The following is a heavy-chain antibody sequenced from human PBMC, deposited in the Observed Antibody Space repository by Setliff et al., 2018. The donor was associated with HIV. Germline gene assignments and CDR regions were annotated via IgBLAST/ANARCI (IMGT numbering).Heavy chain of an antibody. V-gene: IGHV3-21*01. J-gene: IGHJ4*02. CDR1: GFAFSSHQ. D-gene: IGHD3-10*01. CDR2: ISSSGRYI. CDR3: ADPPSGY. Sequence: PGGCLRLSCAASGFAFSSHQMSWVRQAPGKGLEWVASISSSGRYIYSADSLMGRFTVSRDNAKNSLSLQMNSLRAEDTAVYYCADPPSGYWGQGTLVTVSS.